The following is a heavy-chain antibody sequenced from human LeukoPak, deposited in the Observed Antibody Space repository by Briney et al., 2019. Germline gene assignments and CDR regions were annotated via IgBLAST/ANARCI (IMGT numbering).Heavy chain of an antibody. CDR1: GGSISSGSYY. J-gene: IGHJ4*02. CDR3: ARADGSGWSFGVDY. V-gene: IGHV4-61*02. Sequence: SETLSLTCTVSGGSISSGSYYWSWIRQPAGTGLEWIGRIYTSGSTNYNPSLKSRVTISVDTSKNQFSLKLSSVTAADTAVYYCARADGSGWSFGVDYWGQGTLVTVSS. CDR2: IYTSGST. D-gene: IGHD6-19*01.